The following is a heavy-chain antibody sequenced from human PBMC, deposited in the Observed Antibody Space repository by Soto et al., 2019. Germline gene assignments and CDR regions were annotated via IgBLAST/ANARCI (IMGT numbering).Heavy chain of an antibody. V-gene: IGHV3-21*01. D-gene: IGHD6-13*01. CDR1: GFTFSSYS. Sequence: GGSLRLSCAASGFTFSSYSMNWVRQAPGKGLEWVSSISSSSSYIYYADSVKGRFTISRDNAKNSLYLQMNSLRAEDMAVYYCARDKDSSSWYTLDAFDIWGQGTMVTVSS. CDR2: ISSSSSYI. J-gene: IGHJ3*02. CDR3: ARDKDSSSWYTLDAFDI.